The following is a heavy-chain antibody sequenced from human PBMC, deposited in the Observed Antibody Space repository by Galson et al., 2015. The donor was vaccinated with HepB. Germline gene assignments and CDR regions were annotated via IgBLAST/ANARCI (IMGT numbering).Heavy chain of an antibody. CDR2: IYWNDDK. D-gene: IGHD7-27*01. CDR3: AHSRKLGMNFDY. CDR1: GFSLSTSGVG. Sequence: PALVKPTQTLTLTCTFSGFSLSTSGVGVGWIRQPPGKALECLALIYWNDDKRYSPSLKTRLTITKDTSKNQVVLTMTNMDPVDTGTYYCAHSRKLGMNFDYWGQGTLVTVSS. V-gene: IGHV2-5*01. J-gene: IGHJ4*02.